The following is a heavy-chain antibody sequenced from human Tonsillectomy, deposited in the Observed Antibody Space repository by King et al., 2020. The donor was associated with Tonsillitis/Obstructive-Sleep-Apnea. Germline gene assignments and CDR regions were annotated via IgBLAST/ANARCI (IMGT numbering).Heavy chain of an antibody. V-gene: IGHV3-30*04. J-gene: IGHJ6*02. D-gene: IGHD6-13*01. CDR3: ARSRRTGYSSNHGMDG. Sequence: VQLVESGGGVVQPGRSLRLSCAASGFTFSSYAMHWVRQAPGKGLEWVAVISYDGSNKYYADSVKGRFTISRDNSKNTLYLQMNSLRAEDTAVYYCARSRRTGYSSNHGMDGWGQGTTVTVSS. CDR2: ISYDGSNK. CDR1: GFTFSSYA.